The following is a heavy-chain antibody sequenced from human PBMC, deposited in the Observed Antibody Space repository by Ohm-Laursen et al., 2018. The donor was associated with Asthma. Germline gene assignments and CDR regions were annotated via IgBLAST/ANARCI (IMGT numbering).Heavy chain of an antibody. D-gene: IGHD6-13*01. J-gene: IGHJ6*02. Sequence: GSLRLSCAASGFTFSTYWMHWVRQAPGKGLEWVSSISSSSSYIYYADSVKGRFTISRDNAKNSLYLQMNSLRAEDTAVYYCAREYSSPTHHSGGMDVWGQGTTVTVS. CDR2: ISSSSSYI. V-gene: IGHV3-21*01. CDR1: GFTFSTYW. CDR3: AREYSSPTHHSGGMDV.